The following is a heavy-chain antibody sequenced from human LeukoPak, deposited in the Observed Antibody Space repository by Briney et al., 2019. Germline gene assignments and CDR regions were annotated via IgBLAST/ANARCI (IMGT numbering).Heavy chain of an antibody. CDR3: ARLKCISTTCPSRYVMDV. Sequence: SETLSLTCSVSGGSISSYYWSWIRQPPGKGLEYIGYIYYSGSTNYNPSLKSRVTISVDTSKDQFSLNLTSVTAADTAVYYRARLKCISTTCPSRYVMDVWGQGTTVTVSS. CDR2: IYYSGST. D-gene: IGHD2-2*01. V-gene: IGHV4-59*01. J-gene: IGHJ6*02. CDR1: GGSISSYY.